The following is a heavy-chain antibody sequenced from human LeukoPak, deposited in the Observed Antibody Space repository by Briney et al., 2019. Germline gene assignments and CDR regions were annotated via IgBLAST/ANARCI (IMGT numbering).Heavy chain of an antibody. D-gene: IGHD2-2*01. CDR3: ATGLVVPAANDY. V-gene: IGHV1-24*01. CDR2: FDPEDGET. Sequence: GASVKVSCKFSGYTLTELSMHWVRQAPGKGLEWMGGFDPEDGETIYAQKFQGRVTMTEDTSTDTAYMELSSLRSEDTAVYYCATGLVVPAANDYWGQGTLVTVSS. CDR1: GYTLTELS. J-gene: IGHJ4*02.